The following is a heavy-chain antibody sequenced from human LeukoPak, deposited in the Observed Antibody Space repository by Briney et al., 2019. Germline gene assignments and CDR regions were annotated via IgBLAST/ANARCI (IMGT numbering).Heavy chain of an antibody. Sequence: PGRSLKLTCVGSGFNFRKYEMNWVRQAPGKGLEWLSSISSSGIGSSGSGIYYADSVKGRFTVSRDDDKNSLYLQMNFLKSEDTAVYYCARWGGTRQYYFDYWGQGTLVTVSS. CDR2: ISSSGIGSSGSGI. J-gene: IGHJ4*02. D-gene: IGHD1-1*01. V-gene: IGHV3-48*03. CDR1: GFNFRKYE. CDR3: ARWGGTRQYYFDY.